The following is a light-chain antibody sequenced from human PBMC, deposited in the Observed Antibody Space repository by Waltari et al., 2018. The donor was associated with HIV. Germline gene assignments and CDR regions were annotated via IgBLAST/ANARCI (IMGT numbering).Light chain of an antibody. Sequence: DIQMTQSPSSLSASVGDIVTITCRASQSISSYLNWYQQKPGKAPKLLSYAASSLHSGVPSRFSGSGSGTDFTLTISSLQPEDFATYYCQQSYSTPPYTFGQGTKLEIK. CDR1: QSISSY. J-gene: IGKJ2*01. CDR2: AAS. CDR3: QQSYSTPPYT. V-gene: IGKV1-39*01.